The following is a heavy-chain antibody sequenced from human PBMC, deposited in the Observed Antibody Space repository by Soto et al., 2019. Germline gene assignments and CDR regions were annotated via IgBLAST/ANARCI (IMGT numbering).Heavy chain of an antibody. CDR3: ARQRARYCSSTSRYEGFDY. Sequence: ASVKVSCKASGGTFSSYAISWVRQAPGQGLEWMGGIIPIFGTANYAQKFQGRVTITADESTSTAYMELSSLRSEDTAVYYCARQRARYCSSTSRYEGFDYWGQGTLVTVAS. CDR2: IIPIFGTA. CDR1: GGTFSSYA. D-gene: IGHD2-2*01. J-gene: IGHJ4*02. V-gene: IGHV1-69*13.